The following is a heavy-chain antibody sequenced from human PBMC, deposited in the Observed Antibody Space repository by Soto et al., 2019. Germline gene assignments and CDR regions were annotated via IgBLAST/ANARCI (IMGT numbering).Heavy chain of an antibody. CDR2: VSIGGST. V-gene: IGHV3-23*01. J-gene: IGHJ4*02. Sequence: PGWSLRLSCSASGFTFSTYSMGWVRQGPGKGLEWVAVVSIGGSTHYADSVRGRFTISRDNSKNTLSLQMNSLTAEDTAVYFCVERRSAATDIDSWGQGDVLTISS. CDR1: GFTFSTYS. CDR3: VERRSAATDIDS. D-gene: IGHD6-25*01.